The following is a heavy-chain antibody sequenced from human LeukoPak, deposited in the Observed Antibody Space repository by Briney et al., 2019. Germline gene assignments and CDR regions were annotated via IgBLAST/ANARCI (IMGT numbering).Heavy chain of an antibody. V-gene: IGHV4-34*01. J-gene: IGHJ4*02. CDR1: GGSFSGYY. CDR2: ITRFGDI. CDR3: ARTQVAFTVTNVYFDY. D-gene: IGHD4-17*01. Sequence: PSETLSLTCSVYGGSFSGYYWSWVRQPPGKGLEWIGEITRFGDINYNPSLKSRVTMSLDMSRNHFSLELSSVTAADTAMYYCARTQVAFTVTNVYFDYWGQGTLVTVSS.